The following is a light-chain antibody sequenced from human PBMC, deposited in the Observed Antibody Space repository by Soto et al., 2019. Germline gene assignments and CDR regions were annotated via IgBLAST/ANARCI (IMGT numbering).Light chain of an antibody. CDR2: GAY. Sequence: EIVMTQSPATLSVSPGERATLSCRASQSVSSNLAWYQQKPSQAPRLLIYGAYTRATGIPARFSGSGTGTVFTLTIISLQSEDFAVYYCQQYNNWPQTFGQGTKVDIK. J-gene: IGKJ1*01. V-gene: IGKV3-15*01. CDR3: QQYNNWPQT. CDR1: QSVSSN.